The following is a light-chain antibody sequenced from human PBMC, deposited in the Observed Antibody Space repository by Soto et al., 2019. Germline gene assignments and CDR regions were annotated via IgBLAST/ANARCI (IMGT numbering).Light chain of an antibody. CDR1: QSVSNF. CDR3: QQYGSSPST. J-gene: IGKJ5*01. Sequence: EIVLTQSPGTLSLSPGERATLSFRASQSVSNFLAWYQQKPGQAPRLVIYDASKRATGIPVRFSGSGSGTDFTLTISRLEPEDFAVYYCQQYGSSPSTFGQGTRLEI. CDR2: DAS. V-gene: IGKV3-20*01.